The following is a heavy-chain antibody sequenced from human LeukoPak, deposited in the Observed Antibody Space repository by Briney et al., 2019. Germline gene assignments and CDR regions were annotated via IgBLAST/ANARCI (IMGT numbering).Heavy chain of an antibody. D-gene: IGHD6-19*01. V-gene: IGHV4-31*01. J-gene: IGHJ3*02. CDR2: IYYSGST. CDR1: GGSISSGGYY. Sequence: SQTLSLTCTVSGGSISSGGYYWSWIRQHPGKGLEWIGYIYYSGSTYYNPSLKSQVTISVDTSKNQFSLKLSSVTAADTAVYYCARECRGWPCVAFDIWGQGTMVTVSS. CDR3: ARECRGWPCVAFDI.